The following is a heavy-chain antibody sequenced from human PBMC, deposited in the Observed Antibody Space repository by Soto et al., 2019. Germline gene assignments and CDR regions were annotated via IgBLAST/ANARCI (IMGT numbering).Heavy chain of an antibody. CDR2: VYNGNT. V-gene: IGHV4-4*08. J-gene: IGHJ4*02. D-gene: IGHD4-17*01. Sequence: QVQLQESGPGVVKPSETLSLTCTISGGSISGYYWTWIRQSPGKGLEYIGYVYNGNTNYNPSLNSXXXXXXXXXXXXXXXXXXXXXXXNTAVXXXXXXXSHGDYAYWGQGTLVTVSS. CDR3: XXXXSHGDYAY. CDR1: GGSISGYY.